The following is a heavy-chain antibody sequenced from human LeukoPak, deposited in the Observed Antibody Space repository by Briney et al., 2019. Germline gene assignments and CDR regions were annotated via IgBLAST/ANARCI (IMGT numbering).Heavy chain of an antibody. CDR3: ARDDREQQNFDY. CDR2: IIPIFGTA. CDR1: GYTFTSYG. Sequence: ASVKVSCKASGYTFTSYGTSWVRQAPGQGLEWMGGIIPIFGTANYAQKFQGRVTITTDESTSTAYMELSSLRSDDTAVYYCARDDREQQNFDYWGQGTLVTVSS. D-gene: IGHD1-26*01. V-gene: IGHV1-69*05. J-gene: IGHJ4*02.